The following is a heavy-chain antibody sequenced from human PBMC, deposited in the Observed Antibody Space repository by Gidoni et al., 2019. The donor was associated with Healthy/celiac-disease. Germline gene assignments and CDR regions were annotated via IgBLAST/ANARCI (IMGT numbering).Heavy chain of an antibody. D-gene: IGHD5-18*01. J-gene: IGHJ4*02. Sequence: EVPLVESGGGLVQPGGSLRLPCAASGFTFSSYAMHWVRQAPGKGLEYVSAISSNGGSTYYANSVKGRFTISRDNSKNTLYLQMGSLRAEDMAVYYCARAIQLWSYYFDYWGQGTLVTVSS. CDR2: ISSNGGST. V-gene: IGHV3-64*01. CDR3: ARAIQLWSYYFDY. CDR1: GFTFSSYA.